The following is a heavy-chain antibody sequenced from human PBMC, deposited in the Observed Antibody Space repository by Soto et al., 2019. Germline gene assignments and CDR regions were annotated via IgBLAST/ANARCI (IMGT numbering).Heavy chain of an antibody. V-gene: IGHV1-69*06. J-gene: IGHJ6*02. Sequence: QVQLVQSGAEVKKPGSSVKVSCKTSGGTFSSNAISWLRQAPGQGLEWMGGIIPIFGTVNYAQKFQGRVTITADKSTRTAYMELSSLKSDDTAVYYCARRERSIAAAGWNYYGMDVWGQRTTATVSS. CDR1: GGTFSSNA. D-gene: IGHD6-13*01. CDR3: ARRERSIAAAGWNYYGMDV. CDR2: IIPIFGTV.